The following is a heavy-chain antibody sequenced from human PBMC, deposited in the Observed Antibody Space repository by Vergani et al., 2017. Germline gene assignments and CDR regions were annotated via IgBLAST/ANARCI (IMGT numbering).Heavy chain of an antibody. J-gene: IGHJ6*02. CDR3: AGHGFCSGGSCFRYYYYGMDV. CDR2: IYPGDSDT. V-gene: IGHV5-51*01. Sequence: EVQLVQSGAEVKKPGESLKISCKGSGYSFTSYWIGWVRQMPGKGLEWMGIIYPGDSDTRYSPSFQGQVTISADKSISTAYLQWSSLKASDTAMYYCAGHGFCSGGSCFRYYYYGMDVWGQGTTVTVSS. CDR1: GYSFTSYW. D-gene: IGHD2-15*01.